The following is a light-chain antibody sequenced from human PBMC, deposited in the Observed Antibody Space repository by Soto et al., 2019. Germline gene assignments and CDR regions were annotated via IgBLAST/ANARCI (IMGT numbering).Light chain of an antibody. Sequence: EIVMTQSPATLSVSPGERATLSCRASQSVSSYLAWYQQKPGQAPRLLIYDVSNRATGIPARFSGSGSGTDFSLTISSLEPEDFAVYYCQQRSHWPRTFGQGTKVDI. CDR1: QSVSSY. V-gene: IGKV3-11*01. CDR3: QQRSHWPRT. CDR2: DVS. J-gene: IGKJ1*01.